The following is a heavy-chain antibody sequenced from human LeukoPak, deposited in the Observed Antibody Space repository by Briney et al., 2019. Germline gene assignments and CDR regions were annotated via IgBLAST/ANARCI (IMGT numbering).Heavy chain of an antibody. V-gene: IGHV3-66*02. CDR2: IYSGGST. CDR1: GFTVSSNY. D-gene: IGHD4-17*01. J-gene: IGHJ4*02. Sequence: GGSLRLSCAASGFTVSSNYMSWVRQAPGKGLEWVSVIYSGGSTYYADSVKGRFTISRDNSKNTLYLQMNSLRAEDTAVYYCASETTVTSLGYWGQGTLVTVPS. CDR3: ASETTVTSLGY.